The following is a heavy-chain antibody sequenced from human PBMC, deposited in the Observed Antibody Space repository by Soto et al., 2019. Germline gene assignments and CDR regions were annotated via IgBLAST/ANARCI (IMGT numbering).Heavy chain of an antibody. CDR1: GFTFSSYS. V-gene: IGHV3-21*01. CDR3: AREVRWELLGLDY. Sequence: EVQLVESGGGLVKPGGSLRLSCAASGFTFSSYSMNWVRQAPGKGLEWVSSISSSSSYIYYADSVKGRFTISRDNAKNSLYLQMNSLRAEDTAVYYCAREVRWELLGLDYWGQGTLVTVSS. D-gene: IGHD1-26*01. CDR2: ISSSSSYI. J-gene: IGHJ4*02.